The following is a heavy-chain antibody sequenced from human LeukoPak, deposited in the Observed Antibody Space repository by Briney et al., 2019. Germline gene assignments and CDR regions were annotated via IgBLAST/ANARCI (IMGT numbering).Heavy chain of an antibody. J-gene: IGHJ4*02. CDR1: GFTFSSYA. CDR2: VSSNGAKT. D-gene: IGHD5-18*01. V-gene: IGHV3-23*01. CDR3: AKDLSYGFDY. Sequence: PGGSLRLSCAASGFTFSSYAITWVRQAPGKGLEWVSAVSSNGAKTYYADSVKGRFTISRDNSKSTLYLQLNGLRGEDTAIYYCAKDLSYGFDYWGQGTLVTVSS.